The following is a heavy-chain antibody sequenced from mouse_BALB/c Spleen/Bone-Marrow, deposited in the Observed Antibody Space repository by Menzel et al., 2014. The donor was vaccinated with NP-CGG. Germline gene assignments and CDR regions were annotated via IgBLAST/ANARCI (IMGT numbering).Heavy chain of an antibody. V-gene: IGHV14-4*02. Sequence: EVQLQQSGAELVRSGASVKLSCTASGFNIKDYYMHWVKQRPEQGLEWIGWIDPENGDTEYAPKFQGKATMSADTSSNTAYLQLSSLTSEDTAVYYCNRYDWYFDVWRAGTTVTVSS. CDR3: NRYDWYFDV. J-gene: IGHJ1*01. CDR1: GFNIKDYY. CDR2: IDPENGDT. D-gene: IGHD2-14*01.